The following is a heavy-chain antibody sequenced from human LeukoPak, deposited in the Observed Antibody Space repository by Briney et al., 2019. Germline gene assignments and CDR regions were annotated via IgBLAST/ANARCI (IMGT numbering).Heavy chain of an antibody. Sequence: GGSLRLSCAASGFTFSASDMNWVRQTPGKGLEWVSSISSSSSYIYYADSVKGRFTISRDNAKNSLYLQMNSLRAEDTAVYYCARDRGVGFDYWGQGTLVTVSS. D-gene: IGHD3-10*01. CDR3: ARDRGVGFDY. J-gene: IGHJ4*02. V-gene: IGHV3-21*01. CDR1: GFTFSASD. CDR2: ISSSSSYI.